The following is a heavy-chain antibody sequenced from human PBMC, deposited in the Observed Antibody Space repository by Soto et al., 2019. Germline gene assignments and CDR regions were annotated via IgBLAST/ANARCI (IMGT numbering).Heavy chain of an antibody. Sequence: SETLSLTCTVTGDSINNRSYYWGWIRQPPGKGLEWIGSIYYSGSTYNNPSLKSRVSMSVDTSKNQFSLKLRSVTAADTALYYCARQRTSVVTQAYFDSWGQGSLVTAPQ. CDR3: ARQRTSVVTQAYFDS. D-gene: IGHD2-21*02. CDR2: IYYSGST. CDR1: GDSINNRSYY. J-gene: IGHJ4*02. V-gene: IGHV4-39*01.